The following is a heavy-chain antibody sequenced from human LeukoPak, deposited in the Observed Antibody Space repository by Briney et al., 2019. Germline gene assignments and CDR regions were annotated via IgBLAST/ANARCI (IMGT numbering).Heavy chain of an antibody. V-gene: IGHV1-2*02. J-gene: IGHJ1*01. CDR1: GYTFTGYY. CDR2: INPNSGGT. Sequence: GASVKVSCKASGYTFTGYYMHWVRQAPGQGLEWMGWINPNSGGTNYAQNFQGRVTMTRDTSISTAYMELSRLRSDDTAVYYCALGKGRGSYYGLQHWGQGTLVTVSS. D-gene: IGHD1-26*01. CDR3: ALGKGRGSYYGLQH.